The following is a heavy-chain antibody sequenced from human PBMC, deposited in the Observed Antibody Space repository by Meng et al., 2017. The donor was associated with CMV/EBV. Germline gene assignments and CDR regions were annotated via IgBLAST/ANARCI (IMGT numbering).Heavy chain of an antibody. J-gene: IGHJ6*02. CDR2: IIPILGIA. Sequence: SVKVSCKASGGTFSSYAISWVRQAPGQGLEWMGGIIPILGIANYAQKFQGRVTITADKSTSTAYMELSSLRSEDTAVYYCAREFFDYYDSSGYFLYWGQGTTVTVSS. V-gene: IGHV1-69*10. CDR1: GGTFSSYA. CDR3: AREFFDYYDSSGYFLY. D-gene: IGHD3-22*01.